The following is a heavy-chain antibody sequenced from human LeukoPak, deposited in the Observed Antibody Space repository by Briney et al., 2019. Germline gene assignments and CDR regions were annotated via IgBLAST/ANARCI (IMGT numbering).Heavy chain of an antibody. CDR2: IWYDGSNK. Sequence: GGSLRLSCAASGFTFSSYAMSWVRQAPGKGLEWVAVIWYDGSNKYYADSVKGRFTISRDNSKNTLYLQMNSLRAEDTAVYYCAREGANVLRFLEWPYYFDYWGQGTLVTVSS. J-gene: IGHJ4*02. D-gene: IGHD3-3*01. CDR3: AREGANVLRFLEWPYYFDY. V-gene: IGHV3-33*08. CDR1: GFTFSSYA.